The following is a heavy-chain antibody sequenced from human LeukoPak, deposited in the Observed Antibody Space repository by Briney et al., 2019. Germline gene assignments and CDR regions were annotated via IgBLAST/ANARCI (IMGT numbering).Heavy chain of an antibody. CDR2: TSSSDAGQ. D-gene: IGHD3-22*01. CDR3: ARDLRSSGYYAFDY. V-gene: IGHV3-23*01. CDR1: GFSLSSYA. J-gene: IGHJ4*02. Sequence: GGSLRLSCTVSGFSLSSYALSWVRRAPGKGLEWVSATSSSDAGQYYADSVRGRFTISRDNARNSLYLQMNSLRAEDTAVYYCARDLRSSGYYAFDYWGQGTLVTVSS.